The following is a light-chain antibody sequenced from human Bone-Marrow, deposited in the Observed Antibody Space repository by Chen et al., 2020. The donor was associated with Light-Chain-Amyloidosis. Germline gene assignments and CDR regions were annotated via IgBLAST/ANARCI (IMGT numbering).Light chain of an antibody. J-gene: IGLJ3*02. CDR3: QSVDRSLSGWV. Sequence: QSVLTQPPSVSGTPGQRVTLSCTGRSSNIGACYDVHRYQQLPGTAPKLLIYGNSIRPSGVPDRISGSKSGASGSLAITGLQAEDEAEYYCQSVDRSLSGWVFGGGTKLTVL. CDR2: GNS. CDR1: SSNIGACYD. V-gene: IGLV1-40*01.